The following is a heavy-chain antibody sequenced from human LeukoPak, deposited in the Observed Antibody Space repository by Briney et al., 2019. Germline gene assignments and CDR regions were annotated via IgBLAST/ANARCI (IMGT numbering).Heavy chain of an antibody. D-gene: IGHD4-17*01. V-gene: IGHV1-18*01. CDR2: ISPYNGNT. Sequence: ASVKVSCKASGYTFTSYGISWVRQAPGQGLEWMGWISPYNGNTNFAQKLQGRVTITTDESTSTAYMELSSLRSEDTAVYYCARVSDYGDYKFDYWGQGTLVTVSS. CDR3: ARVSDYGDYKFDY. CDR1: GYTFTSYG. J-gene: IGHJ4*02.